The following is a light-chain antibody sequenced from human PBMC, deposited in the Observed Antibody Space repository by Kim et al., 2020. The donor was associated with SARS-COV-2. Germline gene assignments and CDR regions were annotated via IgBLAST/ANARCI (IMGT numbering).Light chain of an antibody. CDR1: NIGTKS. CDR3: QVWDTFTDHRV. CDR2: YYS. Sequence: SYELTQPPSVSVAPGETARITCEGNNIGTKSMHWYQQKPGQAPVLLIYYYSDRPSGMPARISGSNSGNTATLTITRAEAGDEGDYYCQVWDTFTDHRVFGGGTQLTVL. J-gene: IGLJ3*02. V-gene: IGLV3-21*01.